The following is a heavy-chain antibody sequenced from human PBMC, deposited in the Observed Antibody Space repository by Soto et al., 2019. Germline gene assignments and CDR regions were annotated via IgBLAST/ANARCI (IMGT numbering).Heavy chain of an antibody. CDR1: SGTISSSNW. CDR2: INQSGSP. J-gene: IGHJ5*02. CDR3: AGLGMVAAHRECDP. Sequence: QVQLQESGPGLVKPSGTLSLTCAVSSGTISSSNWWTWVRQPPGKGLEWIGEINQSGSPNYNPSLRSRVTISVDKSKSQFFLNLSSVTAADTAIYYCAGLGMVAAHRECDPWGQGTLVTVSS. D-gene: IGHD2-15*01. V-gene: IGHV4-4*02.